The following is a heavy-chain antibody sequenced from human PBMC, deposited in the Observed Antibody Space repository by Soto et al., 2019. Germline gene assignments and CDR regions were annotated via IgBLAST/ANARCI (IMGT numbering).Heavy chain of an antibody. Sequence: HPGGSLRLSCAASGFTFSSYAMSWVRQAPGKGLEWVSTISGTGGSKYYPDSVKGRFTITRDNSTNTLHLKMNSLSAEAAAFYYGGSTYYADSVKGRFTISRDNSKNTLYLQMNNLRAEDTAVYYCARDGSQSDDFWGGYKSGLFWYFDLWGRGTLVTVSS. CDR2: ISGTGGSK. CDR1: GFTFSSYA. V-gene: IGHV3-23*01. CDR3: GSTYYADSVKGRFTISRDNSKNTLYLQMNNLRAEDTAVYYCARDGSQSDDFWGGYKSGLFWYFDL. D-gene: IGHD3-10*01. J-gene: IGHJ2*01.